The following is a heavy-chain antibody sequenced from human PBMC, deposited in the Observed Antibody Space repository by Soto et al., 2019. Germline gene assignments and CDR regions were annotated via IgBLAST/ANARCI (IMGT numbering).Heavy chain of an antibody. CDR2: INPSGGST. V-gene: IGHV1-46*03. CDR1: GYIFTSHY. D-gene: IGHD6-19*01. J-gene: IGHJ6*03. Sequence: ASVKVSCKATGYIFTSHYMHWVRQAPGQGLEWMGAINPSGGSTSYAQKFQGRVTMTRDTSTSTVYMELSSLRFEDTAVYYCARDPGVVAGGDYYYYYMDVWGKGTTVTVSS. CDR3: ARDPGVVAGGDYYYYYMDV.